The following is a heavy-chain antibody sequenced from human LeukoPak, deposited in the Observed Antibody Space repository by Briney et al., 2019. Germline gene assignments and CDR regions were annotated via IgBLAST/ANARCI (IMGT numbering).Heavy chain of an antibody. CDR2: IYYSGST. J-gene: IGHJ4*02. D-gene: IGHD3-3*01. CDR3: ARRARYDFWSADFDY. V-gene: IGHV4-39*01. CDR1: GGSISSSSYY. Sequence: SETLSLTCTVSGGSISSSSYYWGWIRQPPGKGLEWIGSIYYSGSTYYNPSLKSRVTISVDTSKNQFSLKLSSVTAADTAVYYCARRARYDFWSADFDYWGQGTLVTVSS.